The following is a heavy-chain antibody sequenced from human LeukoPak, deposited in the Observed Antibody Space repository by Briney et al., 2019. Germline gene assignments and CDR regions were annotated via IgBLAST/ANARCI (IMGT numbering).Heavy chain of an antibody. CDR2: INPNSGNT. CDR1: GYTFTTYD. V-gene: IGHV1-8*03. CDR3: ARGPPTAQHFQH. J-gene: IGHJ1*01. Sequence: GASVKVSCKASGYTFTTYDINWVRPATGQGLQWMGWINPNSGNTGYAQKFQGRITITRNTSISTVYMELSSLRSEDTAVYYCARGPPTAQHFQHWGQGTLVTVSS. D-gene: IGHD1-1*01.